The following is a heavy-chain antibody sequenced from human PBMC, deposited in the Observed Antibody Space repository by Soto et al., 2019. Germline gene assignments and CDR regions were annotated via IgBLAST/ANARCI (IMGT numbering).Heavy chain of an antibody. CDR3: ASSHTGVRFYYGMDV. J-gene: IGHJ6*02. D-gene: IGHD3-10*01. Sequence: QVQLVQSGAEVKKPGSSVKVSCKASGGTFSSYAISWVRQAPGQGREWRGGIITIFGTANSAQKFQGRGAITANKSTSKAYMELSSLRSEYKAVCYCASSHTGVRFYYGMDVGGQGTTVTVSS. CDR1: GGTFSSYA. CDR2: IITIFGTA. V-gene: IGHV1-69*14.